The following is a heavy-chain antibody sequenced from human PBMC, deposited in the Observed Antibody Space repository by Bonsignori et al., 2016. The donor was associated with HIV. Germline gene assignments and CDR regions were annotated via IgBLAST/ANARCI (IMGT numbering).Heavy chain of an antibody. Sequence: GSLRLSCAVYGGSFSGYYWSWIRQPPGKGLEWIGEINHSGSTNYNPSLKSRVTISIDTSKNQFSLKLSSVTAADTAVYYCARGLHFRSDYYYYYMDVWGKGTTVTVSS. D-gene: IGHD2/OR15-2a*01. CDR1: GGSFSGYY. CDR2: INHSGST. V-gene: IGHV4-34*01. CDR3: ARGLHFRSDYYYYYMDV. J-gene: IGHJ6*03.